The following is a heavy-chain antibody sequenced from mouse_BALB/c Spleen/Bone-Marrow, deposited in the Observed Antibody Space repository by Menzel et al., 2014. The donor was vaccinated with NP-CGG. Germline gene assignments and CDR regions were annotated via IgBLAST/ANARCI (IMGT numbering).Heavy chain of an antibody. V-gene: IGHV14-3*02. CDR3: ANYDYGWYFDV. J-gene: IGHJ1*01. Sequence: EVQLQQSGAELVKPGASVKLSCTASGFNIKDTYMHWVKQRPEQGLEWIGRIDPANGNTKYDPKFQGKATITADTSSNTAYLQLSSLTSEDTAVYYCANYDYGWYFDVCDARTTITVSS. CDR1: GFNIKDTY. CDR2: IDPANGNT. D-gene: IGHD2-4*01.